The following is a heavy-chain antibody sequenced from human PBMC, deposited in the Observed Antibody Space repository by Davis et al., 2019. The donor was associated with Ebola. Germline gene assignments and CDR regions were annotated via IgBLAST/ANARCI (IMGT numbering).Heavy chain of an antibody. D-gene: IGHD4-17*01. CDR1: GFTFSDYY. CDR3: ARESAAVHFDY. V-gene: IGHV3-11*04. CDR2: ISSSASTI. Sequence: GESLKISCAASGFTFSDYYMSWIRQAPGKGLEWVSYISSSASTIYYADSVKGRFTISRDNAKNSLYLQMNSLRAEDTAVYYCARESAAVHFDYWGQGTLVTVSS. J-gene: IGHJ4*02.